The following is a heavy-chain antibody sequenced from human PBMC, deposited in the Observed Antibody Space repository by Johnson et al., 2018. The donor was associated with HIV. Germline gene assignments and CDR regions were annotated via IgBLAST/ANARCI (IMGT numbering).Heavy chain of an antibody. CDR1: GFIFDDYA. D-gene: IGHD3-10*01. J-gene: IGHJ3*01. Sequence: QVQLVESGGGVVRPGGSLRLSCAGSGFIFDDYAIHWVRQAPGKGLEWVAGITYDGTNKYYADSVKGRFTLSRDNSKNTLDLQMNSLTIEDTAVFYCAKTRMGGILDAFDLWGQGTMVIVS. CDR2: ITYDGTNK. CDR3: AKTRMGGILDAFDL. V-gene: IGHV3-30*18.